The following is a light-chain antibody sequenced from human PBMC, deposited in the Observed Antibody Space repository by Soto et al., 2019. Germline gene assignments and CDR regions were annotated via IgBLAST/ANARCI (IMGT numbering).Light chain of an antibody. J-gene: IGKJ3*01. Sequence: GDRVTITCRASQDISRYLAWYQQRAGKAPKLLIYGASTLQSGVPSRFSGSGSGTEFTLTISSLQPEDFATYHCPPPPRTPFTFGPGTTVDV. V-gene: IGKV1-9*01. CDR2: GAS. CDR3: PPPPRTPFT. CDR1: QDISRY.